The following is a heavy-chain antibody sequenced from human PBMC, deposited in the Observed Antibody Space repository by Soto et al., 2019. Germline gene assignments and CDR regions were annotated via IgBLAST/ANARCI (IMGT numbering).Heavy chain of an antibody. CDR1: GFTFSSYG. J-gene: IGHJ5*02. CDR2: ISYDGSNK. CDR3: AKLYDSLVDP. D-gene: IGHD3-22*01. Sequence: QVQLVESGGGVVQPGRSLRLSCAASGFTFSSYGMHWVRQAPGKGLEWVAVISYDGSNKYYADSVKGRFTISRDNSKNTLYLQMNSLRAEDTAVYYCAKLYDSLVDPWGQGTLVTVSS. V-gene: IGHV3-30*18.